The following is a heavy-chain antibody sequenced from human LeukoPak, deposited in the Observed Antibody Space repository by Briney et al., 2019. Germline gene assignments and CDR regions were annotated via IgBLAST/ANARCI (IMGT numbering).Heavy chain of an antibody. D-gene: IGHD1-26*01. CDR1: GGSISSYY. J-gene: IGHJ5*02. V-gene: IGHV4-59*08. CDR2: IYHSGST. Sequence: SETLSLTCIVSGGSISSYYWSWIRQSPGKGLEWIGYIYHSGSTNCNPSLKSRVTISVDTSKNQFSLKLNSVTAADTAVYYCARHGSYYFWFDPWGQGTLVTVSS. CDR3: ARHGSYYFWFDP.